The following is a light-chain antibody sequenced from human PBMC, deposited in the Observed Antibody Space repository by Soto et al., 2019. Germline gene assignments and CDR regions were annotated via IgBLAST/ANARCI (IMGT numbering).Light chain of an antibody. Sequence: QAVVTQSPSASASLGASVKLTCTLSSGHSNYAIAWHQQQPEKGPRYLMKVNSDGSHRKGDGIPDRFSGSGSGAERYLTISSLQSEDEADYYCQTWGVFGTGTQLTVL. J-gene: IGLJ1*01. CDR2: VNSDGSH. V-gene: IGLV4-69*01. CDR1: SGHSNYA. CDR3: QTWGV.